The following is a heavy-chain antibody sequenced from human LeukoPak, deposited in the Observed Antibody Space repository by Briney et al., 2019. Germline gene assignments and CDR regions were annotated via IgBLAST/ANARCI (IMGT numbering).Heavy chain of an antibody. J-gene: IGHJ2*01. CDR3: ALQRITMVRGVHYWYFDL. CDR1: GYTFTSYD. Sequence: ASVKVSCKASGYTFTSYDINWVRQATGQGLEWMGWMNPNSGNTGYTQKFQGRVTMTRNTSISTAYMELSSLRSEDTAVYYCALQRITMVRGVHYWYFDLWGRGTLVTVSS. V-gene: IGHV1-8*01. CDR2: MNPNSGNT. D-gene: IGHD3-10*01.